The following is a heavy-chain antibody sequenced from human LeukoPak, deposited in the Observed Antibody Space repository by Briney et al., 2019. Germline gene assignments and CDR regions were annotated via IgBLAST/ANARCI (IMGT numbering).Heavy chain of an antibody. J-gene: IGHJ4*02. V-gene: IGHV4-59*01. CDR2: IYYSGST. CDR1: GGSISSYY. D-gene: IGHD1-26*01. CDR3: AREVGAFDY. Sequence: KPSETLSLTCTVSGGSISSYYWSWIRQPPGKGLEWIGYIYYSGSTNYNPSLKSRVTISVDTSKIQFSLKLSSVTAADTAVYYCAREVGAFDYWGQGTLVTVSS.